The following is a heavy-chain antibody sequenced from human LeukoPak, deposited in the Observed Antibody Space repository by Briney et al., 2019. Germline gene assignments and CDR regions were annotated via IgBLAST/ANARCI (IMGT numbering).Heavy chain of an antibody. V-gene: IGHV4-61*01. D-gene: IGHD6-19*01. CDR2: IYYSGST. CDR1: GGSVSSGSYY. CDR3: ARYTSNNWFDP. Sequence: SETLSLTCTVSGGSVSSGSYYWSWIRQPPGKGLEWIGYIYYSGSTNYNPSLKSRVTISVDTSKNQFSLRLSSVTAADTAVYYCARYTSNNWFDPWGQGTLVTVSS. J-gene: IGHJ5*02.